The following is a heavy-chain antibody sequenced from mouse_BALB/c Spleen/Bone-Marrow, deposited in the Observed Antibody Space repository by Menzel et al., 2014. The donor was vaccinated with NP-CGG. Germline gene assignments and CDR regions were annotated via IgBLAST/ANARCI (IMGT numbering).Heavy chain of an antibody. Sequence: EVQLQQSGAELVKPGASVKLSCTASGFNIKDTYMHWVKQRPEQGLEWIGRIDPANGNTKYDPKFQGKATITADTSSNTAYLQLSSLTSEDTAVYYCAPYYYGSSLFAYWGLGTLVTVSA. J-gene: IGHJ3*01. CDR3: APYYYGSSLFAY. CDR2: IDPANGNT. CDR1: GFNIKDTY. D-gene: IGHD1-1*01. V-gene: IGHV14-3*02.